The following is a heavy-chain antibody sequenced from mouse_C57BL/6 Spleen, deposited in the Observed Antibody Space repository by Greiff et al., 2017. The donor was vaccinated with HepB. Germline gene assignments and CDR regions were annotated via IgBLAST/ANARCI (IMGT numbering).Heavy chain of an antibody. D-gene: IGHD1-1*01. CDR3: TRPLGSSPGY. J-gene: IGHJ2*01. CDR2: IDPEDGDT. Sequence: VQLQQSGAELVRPGASVKLSCTASGFNIKDYYMHWVKQRTEQGLEWIGRIDPEDGDTEYAPKFQGKATMTADTSSNTAYLQLSSLTSEDTAVYYCTRPLGSSPGYWGQGTTLTVSS. V-gene: IGHV14-1*01. CDR1: GFNIKDYY.